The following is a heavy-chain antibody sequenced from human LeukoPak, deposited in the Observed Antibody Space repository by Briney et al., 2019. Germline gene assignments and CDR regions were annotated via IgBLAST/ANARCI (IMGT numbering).Heavy chain of an antibody. Sequence: GRSLRLSCAASGFTFSSYEMNWVRQAPGKGLEWVSYISSSGSTRYYADSVKGRFTISRDNAKNSLYLQMNSLRAEDTAVYYCARVQTTVTTLDYWGQGTLVTVSS. CDR3: ARVQTTVTTLDY. J-gene: IGHJ4*02. CDR2: ISSSGSTR. V-gene: IGHV3-48*03. CDR1: GFTFSSYE. D-gene: IGHD4-17*01.